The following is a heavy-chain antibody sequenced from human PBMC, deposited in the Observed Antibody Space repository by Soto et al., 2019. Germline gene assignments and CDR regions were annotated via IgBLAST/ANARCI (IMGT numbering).Heavy chain of an antibody. CDR1: GYTFTGYG. J-gene: IGHJ1*01. CDR3: ARTIGSRYVCLYN. V-gene: IGHV1-18*01. CDR2: INAYNDNT. D-gene: IGHD3-16*01. Sequence: QVQLVQSGTEVKRPGASVKVSCKASGYTFTGYGISWVRQAPGQGLEWMGRINAYNDNTDNAQKFQVRYTLTACSWASRAYMALRSLRSDGGAAGSCARTIGSRYVCLYNWGQGPRFTVFS.